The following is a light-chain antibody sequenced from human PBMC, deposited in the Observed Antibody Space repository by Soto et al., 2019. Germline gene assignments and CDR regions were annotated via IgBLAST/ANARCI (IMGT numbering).Light chain of an antibody. Sequence: DIQMTQFPSTLSASVGDRVTITCRASQSISSLLAWYQQKPGKAPKLLIYDVSSLQSGVPSGFSGSGSGTEFTLTINSLQPDDFANYYCQQYSAYPYTFGQGTKVETK. CDR1: QSISSL. CDR2: DVS. V-gene: IGKV1-5*01. J-gene: IGKJ2*01. CDR3: QQYSAYPYT.